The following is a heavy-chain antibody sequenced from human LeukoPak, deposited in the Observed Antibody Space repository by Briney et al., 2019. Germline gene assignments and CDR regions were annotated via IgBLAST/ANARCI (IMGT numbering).Heavy chain of an antibody. V-gene: IGHV3-53*01. D-gene: IGHD5-18*01. CDR2: IYNGGSK. CDR3: ARGVAMGLAFDI. CDR1: GFTVSSNY. Sequence: PGGSLRLSCAVSGFTVSSNYMSWVRQAPGKGLEWVSVIYNGGSKYYADSVKGRFTISRDNSKNTLYLQMNGLRAEDTAVYYCARGVAMGLAFDIWGQGTMVTVSS. J-gene: IGHJ3*02.